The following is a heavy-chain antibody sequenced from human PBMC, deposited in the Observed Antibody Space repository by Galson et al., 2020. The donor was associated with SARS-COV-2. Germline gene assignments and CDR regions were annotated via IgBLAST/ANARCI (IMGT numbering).Heavy chain of an antibody. Sequence: GESLKISCAASGFTFSSYAMHWVRQAPGKGLEWVAVISYDGSNKYYADSVKGRFTISRDNSKNTLYLQMNSLRAEATAVYYCARDRVDVDIVATGGIWDYWGQGTLVTVSS. D-gene: IGHD5-12*01. CDR3: ARDRVDVDIVATGGIWDY. J-gene: IGHJ4*02. V-gene: IGHV3-30*04. CDR1: GFTFSSYA. CDR2: ISYDGSNK.